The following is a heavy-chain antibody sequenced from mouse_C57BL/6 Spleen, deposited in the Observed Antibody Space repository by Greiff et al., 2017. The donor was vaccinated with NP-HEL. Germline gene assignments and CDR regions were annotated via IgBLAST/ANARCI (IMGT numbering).Heavy chain of an antibody. D-gene: IGHD3-2*02. CDR2: ISDGGSYT. J-gene: IGHJ1*03. V-gene: IGHV5-4*01. CDR1: GFTFSSYA. Sequence: EVHLVESGGGLVKPGGSLKLSCAASGFTFSSYAMSWVRQTPEKRLEWVATISDGGSYTYYPDNVKGRFTISRDNAKNNLYLQMSHLKSEDTAMYYCAREDSSGYWYFDVWGTGTTVTVSS. CDR3: AREDSSGYWYFDV.